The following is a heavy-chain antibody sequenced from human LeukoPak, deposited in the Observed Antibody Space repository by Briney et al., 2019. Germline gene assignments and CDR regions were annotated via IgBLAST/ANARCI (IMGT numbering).Heavy chain of an antibody. Sequence: GGSLRLSCAASGFTFSRYWMSWVRQTSGRGLEWVVNIKQDGSEKYYVDSVKGRFTISRDNAKNSLYLQMNNLRAEDTAVYYCARLEIQLWLPHYWGQGTLVTVSS. J-gene: IGHJ4*02. D-gene: IGHD5-18*01. CDR1: GFTFSRYW. CDR3: ARLEIQLWLPHY. CDR2: IKQDGSEK. V-gene: IGHV3-7*03.